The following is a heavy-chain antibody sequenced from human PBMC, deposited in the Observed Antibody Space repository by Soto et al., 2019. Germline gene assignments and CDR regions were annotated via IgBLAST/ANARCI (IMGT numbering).Heavy chain of an antibody. Sequence: EVQLLESGGGLVQPGGSLRLSCAASGFTFSRYAMSWVRQAPGKGLEWVSAFSGSGASTYYADSVKGRFTVSRDNSKSTLYLQLNSLRAEDTAVYYCAKVKTWTCLDYWGQGTLVTVSS. CDR1: GFTFSRYA. V-gene: IGHV3-23*01. CDR3: AKVKTWTCLDY. J-gene: IGHJ4*02. D-gene: IGHD5-12*01. CDR2: FSGSGAST.